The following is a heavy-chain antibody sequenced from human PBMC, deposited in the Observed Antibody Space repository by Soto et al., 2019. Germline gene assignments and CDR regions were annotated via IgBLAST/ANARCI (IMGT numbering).Heavy chain of an antibody. J-gene: IGHJ4*02. CDR3: AKSRYSDSSGDFYDF. CDR1: GFTFSNYA. Sequence: EVQLLESGGGLVQPGGSLRLSCAASGFTFSNYAMSWVRQAPGKGLEWVSGIGGRATSADYADSVKGRFAISRDNAYNTLFLQLSSLRAEDTAVYYCAKSRYSDSSGDFYDFWGQGTLVSVSS. V-gene: IGHV3-23*01. CDR2: IGGRATSA. D-gene: IGHD3-22*01.